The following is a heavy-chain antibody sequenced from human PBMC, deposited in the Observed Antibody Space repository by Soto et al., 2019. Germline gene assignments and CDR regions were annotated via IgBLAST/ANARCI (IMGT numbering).Heavy chain of an antibody. CDR2: ISGSGGST. D-gene: IGHD3-3*01. CDR3: AKEERRITIFGVVIIPVGAFDI. V-gene: IGHV3-23*01. CDR1: GFTFSSYA. Sequence: GGSLRLSCAASGFTFSSYAMSWVRQAPGKGLEWVSAISGSGGSTYYADSVKGRFTISRDNSKNTLYLQMNSLRAEDTAVYYCAKEERRITIFGVVIIPVGAFDIWGQGTMVTVSS. J-gene: IGHJ3*02.